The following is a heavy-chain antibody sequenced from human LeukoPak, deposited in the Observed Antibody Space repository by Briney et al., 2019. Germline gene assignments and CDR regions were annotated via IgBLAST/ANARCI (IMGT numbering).Heavy chain of an antibody. D-gene: IGHD2-15*01. Sequence: GGSLRLSCAASGFTFSRHGMHWARQPPGKGLEWLTFIRHDGSYKFYADSVEGRFTVSRDNSKNTLYLQMNSLRPEDTAVYYCAKDMDCIGSSCPKTYDYWGQGTLVTVSS. J-gene: IGHJ4*02. CDR1: GFTFSRHG. V-gene: IGHV3-30*02. CDR3: AKDMDCIGSSCPKTYDY. CDR2: IRHDGSYK.